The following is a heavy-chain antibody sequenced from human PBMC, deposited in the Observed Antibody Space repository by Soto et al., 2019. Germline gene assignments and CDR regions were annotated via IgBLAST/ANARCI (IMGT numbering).Heavy chain of an antibody. D-gene: IGHD3-22*01. Sequence: GEFLKISCKGSGYSFTSYWIGWVRQMPGKGLEWMGIIYPGDSDTRYSPSFQGQVTISADKSISTAYLQWSSLKASDTAMYYCARSPMVTYYDSSGSLDYWGQGTLVTVS. CDR1: GYSFTSYW. CDR3: ARSPMVTYYDSSGSLDY. J-gene: IGHJ4*02. CDR2: IYPGDSDT. V-gene: IGHV5-51*01.